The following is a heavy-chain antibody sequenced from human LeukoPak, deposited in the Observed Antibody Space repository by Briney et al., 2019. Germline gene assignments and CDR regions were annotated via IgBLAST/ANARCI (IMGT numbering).Heavy chain of an antibody. J-gene: IGHJ5*02. D-gene: IGHD3-10*01. Sequence: GASVKVSCKASGYTFTSYGISCVRQAPGQGLEWMGWISAYNGNTNYAQKLQGRVNMTTDTSTSTAYMELRSLRSDDTAVYYCALVLARRYYNGWFDPWGQGTLVTVSS. CDR2: ISAYNGNT. V-gene: IGHV1-18*01. CDR3: ALVLARRYYNGWFDP. CDR1: GYTFTSYG.